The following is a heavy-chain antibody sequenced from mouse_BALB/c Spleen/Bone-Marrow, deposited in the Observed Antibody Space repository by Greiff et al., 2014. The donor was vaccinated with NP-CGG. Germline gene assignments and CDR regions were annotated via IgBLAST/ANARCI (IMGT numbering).Heavy chain of an antibody. CDR2: IYPGDGDT. V-gene: IGHV1-80*01. J-gene: IGHJ2*01. CDR1: GYAFSVYW. CDR3: ARGGISVDY. Sequence: LVESGAELVRPGSSVKISCKASGYAFSVYWMNWVKQRPGQGLEWIGQIYPGDGDTNYNGKFKGRATLTADKSSNTAYMQLSSLTSKDSAVYFCARGGISVDYWGQGTTLTVSS.